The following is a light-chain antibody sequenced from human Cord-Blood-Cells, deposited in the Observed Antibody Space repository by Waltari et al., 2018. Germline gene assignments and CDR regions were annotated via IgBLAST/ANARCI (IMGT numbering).Light chain of an antibody. CDR1: SSDVGSYNL. CDR3: CSYAGSSTFVV. V-gene: IGLV2-23*03. Sequence: QSALTQPASVSGSPGQSITIPCPGTSSDVGSYNLVSWYPQPPGKAPKRMIYEGSKRPSGVSNRFSGSKSGNTASLTISGLQAEDEADYYCCSYAGSSTFVVFGGGTKLTVL. J-gene: IGLJ2*01. CDR2: EGS.